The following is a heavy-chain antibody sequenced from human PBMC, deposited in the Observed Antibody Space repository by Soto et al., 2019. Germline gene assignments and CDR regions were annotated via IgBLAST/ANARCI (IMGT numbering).Heavy chain of an antibody. CDR1: GYTFTSYD. V-gene: IGHV1-8*01. Sequence: ASVKVSCKASGYTFTSYDINWVRQATGQGLEWMGWMNPNSGNTGYGQKFQGRVTMTRNTSISTAYMELSTLRSEDTAVYYCARGQGLLRSFDIWGQGTMVTVS. CDR2: MNPNSGNT. J-gene: IGHJ3*02. CDR3: ARGQGLLRSFDI. D-gene: IGHD2-15*01.